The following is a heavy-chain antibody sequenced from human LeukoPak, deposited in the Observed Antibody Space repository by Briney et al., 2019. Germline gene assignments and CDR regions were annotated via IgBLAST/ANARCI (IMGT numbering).Heavy chain of an antibody. J-gene: IGHJ4*02. CDR2: IYTSGST. D-gene: IGHD2-2*01. Sequence: PSETLSLTCTVSGGSISSYYWSWIRQPPGKGLEWIGYIYTSGSTNYNPSLKSRATISVDTSKTQFSLKLSSVTAADTAVYYCARHGCSSTSCPFDYWGQGTLVTVSS. CDR3: ARHGCSSTSCPFDY. CDR1: GGSISSYY. V-gene: IGHV4-4*09.